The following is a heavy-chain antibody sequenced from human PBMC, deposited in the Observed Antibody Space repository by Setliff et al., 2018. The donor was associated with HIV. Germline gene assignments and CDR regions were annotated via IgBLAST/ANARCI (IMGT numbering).Heavy chain of an antibody. D-gene: IGHD3-3*01. V-gene: IGHV4-59*12. CDR2: IYYTGST. Sequence: KASETLSLTCTVSGGSISGYYCSWIRQSPGKGLEWIGYIYYTGSTNYNPSLKSRVTISVDTSKNQFSLKLSSVTAADTAVYYCARGRPGITIFGVVIDRSDWFDPWGQGTLVTVSS. CDR1: GGSISGYY. CDR3: ARGRPGITIFGVVIDRSDWFDP. J-gene: IGHJ5*02.